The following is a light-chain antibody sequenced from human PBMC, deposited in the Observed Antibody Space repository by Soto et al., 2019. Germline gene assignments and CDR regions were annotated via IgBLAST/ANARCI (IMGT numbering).Light chain of an antibody. CDR1: QSVSHN. V-gene: IGKV3-15*01. J-gene: IGKJ2*01. CDR2: GAS. Sequence: EIVMTQSRATLSVSPGERATLSCRASQSVSHNLAWYQQKPGQAPRLLFYGASFRATGVPARFSGSGSGTDFTLTISSLQSEDFAIYYCQQSNNWPFTFGQGTKLEIK. CDR3: QQSNNWPFT.